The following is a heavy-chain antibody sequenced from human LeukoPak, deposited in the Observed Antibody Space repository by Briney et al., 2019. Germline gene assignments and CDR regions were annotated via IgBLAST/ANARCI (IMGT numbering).Heavy chain of an antibody. Sequence: SETLSLTCAVYGGSISSYYWSWIRQPPGKGLEYIGYIYYSGYTNYNPSLKSRVTISVDTSKNQFSLKLSSVTAADTAVYYCARETSQKGAHYMDVWGKGTTVTISS. CDR2: IYYSGYT. J-gene: IGHJ6*03. V-gene: IGHV4-59*01. D-gene: IGHD3-16*01. CDR1: GGSISSYY. CDR3: ARETSQKGAHYMDV.